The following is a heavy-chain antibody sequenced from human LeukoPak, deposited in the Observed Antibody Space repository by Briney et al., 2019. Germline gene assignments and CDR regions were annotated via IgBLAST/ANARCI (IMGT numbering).Heavy chain of an antibody. J-gene: IGHJ4*02. CDR3: ARDSDPEGGGTYYFDY. Sequence: ASVKVSCKASGGTFSSYAISWVRQAPGRGLEWMGGIIPIFGTANYAQKFQGRVTITADESTSTAYMELSSLRSEDTAVYYCARDSDPEGGGTYYFDYWGQGTLVTVSS. V-gene: IGHV1-69*13. D-gene: IGHD1-26*01. CDR2: IIPIFGTA. CDR1: GGTFSSYA.